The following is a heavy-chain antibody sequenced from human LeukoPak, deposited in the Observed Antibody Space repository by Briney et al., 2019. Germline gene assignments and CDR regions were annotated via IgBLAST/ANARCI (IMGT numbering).Heavy chain of an antibody. Sequence: GGSLRLSCAASGFTFSRFSMNWVRQAPGKGLEWVSSISSSGTYIYYADSVKGRFTISRDSAKNSLYLQMNSLRVEDTAVYYCAKDLGGTSGVGVFDIWGQGTMVTVSS. CDR1: GFTFSRFS. J-gene: IGHJ3*02. CDR2: ISSSGTYI. CDR3: AKDLGGTSGVGVFDI. D-gene: IGHD2-8*01. V-gene: IGHV3-21*04.